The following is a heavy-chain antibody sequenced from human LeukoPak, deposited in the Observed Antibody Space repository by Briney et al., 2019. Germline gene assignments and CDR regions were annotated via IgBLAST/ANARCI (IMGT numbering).Heavy chain of an antibody. D-gene: IGHD3-22*01. V-gene: IGHV1-18*01. CDR2: ISAYNGNT. CDR1: GYTFTSYG. J-gene: IGHJ4*02. Sequence: ASVKVSCKASGYTFTSYGISWVRQAPGQGLEWMGWISAYNGNTNYAQRLQGRVTMTTDTSTSTAYMELRSLRSDDTAVYYCARDPGSMIVVVINLYYFDYWGQGTLVTVSS. CDR3: ARDPGSMIVVVINLYYFDY.